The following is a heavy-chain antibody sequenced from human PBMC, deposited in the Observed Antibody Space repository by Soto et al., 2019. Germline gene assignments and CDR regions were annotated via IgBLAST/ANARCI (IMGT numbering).Heavy chain of an antibody. V-gene: IGHV4-30-2*01. Sequence: SETLSLTCAVSGGSISSGGYSWSWIRQPPGKGLEWIGYIYHSGSTYYNPSLKSRVTISVDRSKNQFSLKLSSVTAADTAVYYCARGVSGSYQGSWFDPWGQGTLVTVSS. D-gene: IGHD1-26*01. J-gene: IGHJ5*02. CDR1: GGSISSGGYS. CDR2: IYHSGST. CDR3: ARGVSGSYQGSWFDP.